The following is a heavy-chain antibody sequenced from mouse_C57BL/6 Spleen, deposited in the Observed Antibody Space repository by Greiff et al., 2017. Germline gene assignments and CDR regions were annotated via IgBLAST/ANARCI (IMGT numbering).Heavy chain of an antibody. V-gene: IGHV1-69*01. D-gene: IGHD1-1*01. CDR3: ARLLRYPLYYFDY. CDR2: IDPSDSYT. Sequence: QVQLQQPGAELVMPGASVKLSCKASGYTFTSYWMHWVKQRPGQGLEWIGEIDPSDSYTNYNQKFKGKSTLTVDKSSRTAYMQLSSLTSEDSAVYYCARLLRYPLYYFDYWGQGTTLTVSS. CDR1: GYTFTSYW. J-gene: IGHJ2*01.